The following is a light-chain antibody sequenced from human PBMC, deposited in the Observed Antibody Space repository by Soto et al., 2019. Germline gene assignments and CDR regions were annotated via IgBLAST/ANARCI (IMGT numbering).Light chain of an antibody. CDR1: PSVTNY. CDR3: QQRNIWPPVT. CDR2: GAF. V-gene: IGKV3-11*01. J-gene: IGKJ5*01. Sequence: EIVLTQSPATLSLSPGERATLSCRASPSVTNYLASYQQKPGQPPRLLIYGAFNRAAGIPARFSGSGSGTDFTLTISSLEPEDSAVYYCQQRNIWPPVTFGQGTRLEIK.